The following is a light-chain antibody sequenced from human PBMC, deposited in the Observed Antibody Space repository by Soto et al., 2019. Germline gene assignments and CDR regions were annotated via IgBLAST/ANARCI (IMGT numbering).Light chain of an antibody. J-gene: IGLJ2*01. V-gene: IGLV2-23*01. CDR2: EAN. CDR1: SSDVGSYKL. Sequence: QSVLTQPASVSGSPGQSITISCTGTSSDVGSYKLVSWYQQHTGKAPKLMIYEANKRPSGVSNRFSASKSGNAASLTISGLRAEDEADYYCCSYAGISPIFGGGTKLTVL. CDR3: CSYAGISPI.